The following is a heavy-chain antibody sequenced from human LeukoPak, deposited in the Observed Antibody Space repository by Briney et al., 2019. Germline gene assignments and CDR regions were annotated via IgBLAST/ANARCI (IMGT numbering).Heavy chain of an antibody. Sequence: PGGSLRLSCAASGFTFSSYSMDWVRQAPGKGLELVSSISSTSNYIYYADSVKGRFTISRDNAKNSLFLQMNSLRAEDTAVYYCARDPGGIAVPGLGFAFDIWGQGTMVTVSS. CDR2: ISSTSNYI. CDR1: GFTFSSYS. CDR3: ARDPGGIAVPGLGFAFDI. V-gene: IGHV3-21*01. D-gene: IGHD6-19*01. J-gene: IGHJ3*02.